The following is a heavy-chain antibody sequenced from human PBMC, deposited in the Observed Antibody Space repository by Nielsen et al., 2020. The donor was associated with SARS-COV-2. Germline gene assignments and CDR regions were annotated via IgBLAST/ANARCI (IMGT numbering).Heavy chain of an antibody. V-gene: IGHV3-53*01. CDR2: IYSGGST. D-gene: IGHD2-15*01. J-gene: IGHJ3*02. CDR1: GFTVSTNY. Sequence: GESLKISCAASGFTVSTNYMSWVRQAPGKGLEWVSIIYSGGSTYYADSVKGRFTISRDNSNNTLYLQMNSLRAEDTAVYYCAKQGGGGRAFDIWGQGTMVTVSS. CDR3: AKQGGGGRAFDI.